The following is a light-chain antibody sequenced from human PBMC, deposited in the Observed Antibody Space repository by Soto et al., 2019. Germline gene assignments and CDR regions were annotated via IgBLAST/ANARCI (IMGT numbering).Light chain of an antibody. CDR3: QQRSNWPPGGT. CDR1: QSASNY. Sequence: EIVLTQSPATLSLSPGERATLSFRASQSASNYLAWYQQKPGQAPRLLIYDASNRATGVPARFSGSGSGTDFTLTISSLEPEDFAVYYCQQRSNWPPGGTFGQGTKLEIK. CDR2: DAS. J-gene: IGKJ2*01. V-gene: IGKV3-11*01.